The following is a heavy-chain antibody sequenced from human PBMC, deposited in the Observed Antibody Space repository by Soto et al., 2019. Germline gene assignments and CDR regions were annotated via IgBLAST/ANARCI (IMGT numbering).Heavy chain of an antibody. D-gene: IGHD3-9*01. CDR2: IYYSGST. CDR1: GGSISSYY. J-gene: IGHJ4*02. Sequence: SETLSLTCTVSGGSISSYYWSWIRQPPEKGLERIGYIYYSGSTNYNPSLKSRVTISVDTSKNQLSLKLSSVTAADTAVYYCARHKRPTYYDILTGFDYWGQGTLVTVSS. V-gene: IGHV4-59*08. CDR3: ARHKRPTYYDILTGFDY.